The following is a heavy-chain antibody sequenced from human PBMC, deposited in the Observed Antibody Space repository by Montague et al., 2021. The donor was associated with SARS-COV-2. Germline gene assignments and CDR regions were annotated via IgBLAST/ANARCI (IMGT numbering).Heavy chain of an antibody. CDR1: GGSFSNKY. Sequence: SETLSLTCAVYGGSFSNKYWTWIRQPSGKGLEWIGEINHTGSTNXKPSLKRRVTISVDTSKNQFSLKVSSVTAADTAVYYCARGLMSGSYYLGLDYWGQGTLVTVSS. V-gene: IGHV4-34*01. CDR3: ARGLMSGSYYLGLDY. CDR2: INHTGST. D-gene: IGHD1-26*01. J-gene: IGHJ4*02.